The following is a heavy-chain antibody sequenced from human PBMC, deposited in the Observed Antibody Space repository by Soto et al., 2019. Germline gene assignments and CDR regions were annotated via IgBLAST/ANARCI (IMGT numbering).Heavy chain of an antibody. V-gene: IGHV4-31*03. CDR1: GGSISSGGYY. CDR3: ARDPTLYGSGRYYMDV. J-gene: IGHJ6*03. D-gene: IGHD3-10*01. Sequence: PSGTLSLTCTVSGGSISSGGYYWSWIRQHPGKGLEWIGYIYYSGSTYYNPSLKSRVTISVDTSKNQFSLKLSSVTAADTAVYYCARDPTLYGSGRYYMDVWGKGTTVTVSS. CDR2: IYYSGST.